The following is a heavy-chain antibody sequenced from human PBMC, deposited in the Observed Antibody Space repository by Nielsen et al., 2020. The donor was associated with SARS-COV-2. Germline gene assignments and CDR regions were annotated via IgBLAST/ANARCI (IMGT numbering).Heavy chain of an antibody. CDR1: GFTFSSYS. CDR3: ASAKARYSSSWPDAFDI. CDR2: ISSSSSYI. V-gene: IGHV3-21*01. Sequence: GGPLRLSCAASGFTFSSYSMNWVRQAPGKGLEWVSSISSSSSYIYYADSVKGRFTISRDNAKNSLYLQMNSLRAEDTAVYYCASAKARYSSSWPDAFDIWGQGTMVTVSS. D-gene: IGHD6-13*01. J-gene: IGHJ3*02.